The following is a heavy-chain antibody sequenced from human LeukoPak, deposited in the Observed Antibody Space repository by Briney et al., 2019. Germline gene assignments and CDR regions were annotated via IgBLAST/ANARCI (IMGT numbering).Heavy chain of an antibody. CDR2: IWYDGSNK. CDR1: GFTFSSYG. D-gene: IGHD4-17*01. CDR3: ARGPCGDFDAFDI. V-gene: IGHV3-33*01. Sequence: GGSLRLSCAASGFTFSSYGMHWVRQAPGKGLEWVAVIWYDGSNKYYADSVKGRFTISRDNSKNTLYLQMNSLRAEDTAVYYCARGPCGDFDAFDIWGQGTMVTVSS. J-gene: IGHJ3*02.